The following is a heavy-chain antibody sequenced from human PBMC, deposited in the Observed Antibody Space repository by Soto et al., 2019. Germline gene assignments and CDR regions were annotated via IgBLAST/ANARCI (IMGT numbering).Heavy chain of an antibody. Sequence: GESRKVSCEGSGYKFSSYWIAWVRQIPGKGLEWMGIIYPGDSETRYNPSFQGHVTISADNSISTAYLQWSSLKASDTAMHYCARDRGYTNTWPDYWGQGTLVTVSS. J-gene: IGHJ4*02. CDR1: GYKFSSYW. CDR3: ARDRGYTNTWPDY. D-gene: IGHD2-2*02. V-gene: IGHV5-51*01. CDR2: IYPGDSET.